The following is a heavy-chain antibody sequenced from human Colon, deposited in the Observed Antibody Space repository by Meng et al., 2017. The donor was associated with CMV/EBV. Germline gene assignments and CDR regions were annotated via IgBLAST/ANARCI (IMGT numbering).Heavy chain of an antibody. CDR2: ISWNRWTI. D-gene: IGHD6-6*01. CDR3: AKDLTPYSSSSRAFDS. J-gene: IGHJ4*02. V-gene: IGHV3-9*01. CDR1: GFTFGDYG. Sequence: GGSLRLSCAASGFTFGDYGMHWVRQVPGKGLEWVAYISWNRWTIGYADSVKGRFIISRDNAQTSLYLQMDSLRLDDTALYYCAKDLTPYSSSSRAFDSWGQGTLVTVSS.